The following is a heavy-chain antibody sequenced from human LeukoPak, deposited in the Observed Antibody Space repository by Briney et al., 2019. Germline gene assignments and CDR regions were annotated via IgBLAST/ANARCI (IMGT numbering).Heavy chain of an antibody. D-gene: IGHD6-19*01. CDR1: GGSFSGYY. J-gene: IGHJ4*02. CDR2: IYYSGST. V-gene: IGHV4-59*12. CDR3: ARGGQQWLFKRGLFDY. Sequence: SETLSLTCAVYGGSFSGYYWSWIRQPPGKGLEWIGYIYYSGSTNYNPSLKSRVTISVDTSKNQFSLKLSSVTAADTAVYYCARGGQQWLFKRGLFDYWGQGTLVTVSS.